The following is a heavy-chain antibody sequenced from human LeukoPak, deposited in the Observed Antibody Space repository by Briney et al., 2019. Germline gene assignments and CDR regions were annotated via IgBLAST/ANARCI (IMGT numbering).Heavy chain of an antibody. V-gene: IGHV3-30*18. CDR2: ISYDGSNK. CDR3: AKDPQGAGSPHSYYYYMDV. D-gene: IGHD3-10*01. Sequence: PGGSLRLSCAASEFSVGSNYMTWVRQAPGKGLEWVAVISYDGSNKYYADSVKGRFTISRDNSKNTLYLQMNSLRAEDTAVYYCAKDPQGAGSPHSYYYYMDVWGKGTTVTVSS. J-gene: IGHJ6*03. CDR1: EFSVGSNY.